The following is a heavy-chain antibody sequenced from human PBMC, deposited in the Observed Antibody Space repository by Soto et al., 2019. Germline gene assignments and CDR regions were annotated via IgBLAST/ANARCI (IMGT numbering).Heavy chain of an antibody. CDR2: SYPGDSDT. D-gene: IGHD1-26*01. V-gene: IGHV5-51*01. Sequence: EVQLVQSGAEVKKPGESLKISCKGSGYSFTSYWICWVRQMPGKGLEWMGISYPGDSDTRYSPSFQGQVPISADKSISTAYLHWSSLKASDTAMYYCASPDRGSYYGVSDDAFDIWGQGTMVTVSS. J-gene: IGHJ3*02. CDR3: ASPDRGSYYGVSDDAFDI. CDR1: GYSFTSYW.